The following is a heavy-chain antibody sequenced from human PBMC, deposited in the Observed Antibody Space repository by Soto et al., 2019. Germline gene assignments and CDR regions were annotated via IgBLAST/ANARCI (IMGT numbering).Heavy chain of an antibody. CDR2: IGTAGDT. CDR1: GFTFSSYD. J-gene: IGHJ6*02. V-gene: IGHV3-13*01. D-gene: IGHD5-12*01. CDR3: ARGFPSSGYDSTYYYYYGMDV. Sequence: PGGSLRLSCAASGFTFSSYDMHWVRQATGKGLEWVSAIGTAGDTYYPGSVKGRFTISRENAKNSLYLQMNSLRAGDTAVYYCARGFPSSGYDSTYYYYYGMDVWGQGTTVTVSS.